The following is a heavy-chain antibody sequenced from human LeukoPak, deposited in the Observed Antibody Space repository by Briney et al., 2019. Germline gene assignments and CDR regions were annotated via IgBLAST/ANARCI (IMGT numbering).Heavy chain of an antibody. D-gene: IGHD5-12*01. CDR1: VGSFSGYY. J-gene: IGHJ3*02. CDR2: INHSGST. CDR3: ARGLGSGPI. Sequence: PSETLSLTCAVYVGSFSGYYWSWIRQPPRKGLEWIGEINHSGSTNYNPSLKSRVNISVDTSKNQFSLKLSSVTAADTAVYYCARGLGSGPICGQGTMVTVSS. V-gene: IGHV4-34*01.